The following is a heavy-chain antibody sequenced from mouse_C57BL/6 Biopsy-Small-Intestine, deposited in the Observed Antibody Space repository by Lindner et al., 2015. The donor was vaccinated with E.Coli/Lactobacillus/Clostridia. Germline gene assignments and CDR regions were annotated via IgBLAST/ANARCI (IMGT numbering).Heavy chain of an antibody. V-gene: IGHV1S40*01. Sequence: SVKVSCKASSYIFNTYGLNWVRQAPGQGLEWMGWISAYNDNTNYAQKLEGRVTMTTDTSTSTAYMELRGLRSDDTAVYYCAIKGAGSCSGTSCYGPYDYWGQGTLVTVSS. CDR3: AIKGAGSCSGTSCYGPYDY. J-gene: IGHJ4*01. CDR1: SYIFNTYG. D-gene: IGHD1-3*01. CDR2: ISAYNDNT.